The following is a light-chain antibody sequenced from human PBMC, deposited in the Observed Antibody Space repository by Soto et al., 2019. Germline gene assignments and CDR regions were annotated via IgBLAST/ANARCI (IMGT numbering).Light chain of an antibody. CDR1: QSVSTN. CDR2: GAS. V-gene: IGKV3-20*01. CDR3: QQYGSSPWT. Sequence: VMTQSPATLSVSPGERAALSCRASQSVSTNLAWYQQKPGQPPRLLIYGASSRATGIPDRFSGSGSGTDFTLTISRLEPEDFAVYYCQQYGSSPWTFGQGTKVDIK. J-gene: IGKJ1*01.